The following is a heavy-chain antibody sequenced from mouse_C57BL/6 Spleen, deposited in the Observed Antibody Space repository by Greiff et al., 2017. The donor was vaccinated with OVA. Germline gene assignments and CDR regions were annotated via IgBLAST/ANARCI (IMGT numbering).Heavy chain of an antibody. D-gene: IGHD1-1*01. CDR3: ARRDYGSSYLYYAMDY. CDR1: GYTFTSYW. Sequence: VQLQQPGAELVRPGSSVKLSCKASGYTFTSYWMDWVKQRPGQGLEWIGNIYPSDSETHYNQKFKDKATLTVDKSSSTAYMQLSSLTSEDSAVYYCARRDYGSSYLYYAMDYWGQGTSVTVSS. J-gene: IGHJ4*01. V-gene: IGHV1-61*01. CDR2: IYPSDSET.